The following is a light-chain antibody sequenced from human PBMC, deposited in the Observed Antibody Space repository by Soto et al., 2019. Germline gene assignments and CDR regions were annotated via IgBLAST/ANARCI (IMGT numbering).Light chain of an antibody. CDR2: DAS. J-gene: IGKJ3*01. Sequence: DIQMTQSPSTLSASVGDRVTITCRASQSIGSWLAWYQQKLGEAPKLLIYDASNLETGVPSRFSGSGSGTEFTFTITSLQPEDIATYYCHQYDTVPYDFGPGTKVDIK. CDR1: QSIGSW. CDR3: HQYDTVPYD. V-gene: IGKV1-5*01.